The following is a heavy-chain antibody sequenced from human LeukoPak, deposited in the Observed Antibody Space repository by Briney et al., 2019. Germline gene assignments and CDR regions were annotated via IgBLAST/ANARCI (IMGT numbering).Heavy chain of an antibody. J-gene: IGHJ5*02. CDR1: GGSISSYY. CDR2: IYYSGST. Sequence: PSETLSLTCTVSGGSISSYYWSWIRQPPGKGLEWIGNIYYSGSTNYNPSLKSRVTISVDTSKNQFSLKLSSVTAADTAVYYCARTPGVRTSVWFDPWGQGTLDTVSS. CDR3: ARTPGVRTSVWFDP. V-gene: IGHV4-59*01. D-gene: IGHD1-14*01.